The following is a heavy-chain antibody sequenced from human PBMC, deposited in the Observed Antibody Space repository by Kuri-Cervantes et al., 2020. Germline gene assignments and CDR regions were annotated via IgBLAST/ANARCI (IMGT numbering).Heavy chain of an antibody. CDR3: ARGEYSGGNY. Sequence: LTCAASGFTFSSYSMNWVRQAPGKGLEWVSSISSSSSYIYYADSVKGRFTISRDNAKNSLYLQMNSLRAEDTAVYYCARGEYSGGNYWGQGTLVTVSS. J-gene: IGHJ4*02. D-gene: IGHD6-19*01. V-gene: IGHV3-21*01. CDR2: ISSSSSYI. CDR1: GFTFSSYS.